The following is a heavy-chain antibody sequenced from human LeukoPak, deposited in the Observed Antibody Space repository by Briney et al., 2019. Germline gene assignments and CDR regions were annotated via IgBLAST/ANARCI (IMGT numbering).Heavy chain of an antibody. D-gene: IGHD3-3*01. J-gene: IGHJ5*02. CDR1: GGSFSGYY. CDR2: INHSGST. V-gene: IGHV4-34*01. Sequence: PSEILSLTCAVYGGSFSGYYWSWIRQPPGKGLEWIGEINHSGSTNYNPSLKSRVTISVDTSKNQFSLKLSSVTAADTAVYYCARCITIFGVVMANWFDPWGQGTLVTVSS. CDR3: ARCITIFGVVMANWFDP.